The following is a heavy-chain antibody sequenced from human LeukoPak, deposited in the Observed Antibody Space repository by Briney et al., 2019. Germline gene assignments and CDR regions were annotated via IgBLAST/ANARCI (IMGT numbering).Heavy chain of an antibody. CDR1: GGALSDYT. CDR2: ILPMFGTA. V-gene: IGHV1-69*05. J-gene: IGHJ6*02. CDR3: ARDGLLTRTGMDV. Sequence: VASVKVSCKASGGALSDYTISWVRQAPGQGLEWMGAILPMFGTAKYAQSLQGRVTITTDDSSSTVYMELSSLRFEDTASYFCARDGLLTRTGMDVWGQGTTVTVSS. D-gene: IGHD3/OR15-3a*01.